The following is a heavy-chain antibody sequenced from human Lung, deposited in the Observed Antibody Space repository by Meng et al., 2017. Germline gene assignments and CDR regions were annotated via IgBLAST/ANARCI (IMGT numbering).Heavy chain of an antibody. J-gene: IGHJ4*02. CDR3: AHSGRDGYNPFFDY. CDR1: GFSLTTGGVG. D-gene: IGHD5-24*01. CDR2: IYWDDDK. V-gene: IGHV2-5*02. Sequence: QITLKESGPSLVKPAQTLTLTCTFSGFSLTTGGVGVGWVRQPPGKALEWLALIYWDDDKRYSPSLKSRLTITKDTSKNQVVLTMTNMDPVDTATYYCAHSGRDGYNPFFDYWGQGTLVTVSS.